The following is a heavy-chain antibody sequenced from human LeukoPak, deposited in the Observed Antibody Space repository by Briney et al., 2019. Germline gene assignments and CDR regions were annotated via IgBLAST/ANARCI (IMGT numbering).Heavy chain of an antibody. Sequence: ASVKVSCKVFGYTLTELSMHAGRQAPGNGLEWMGGFDSEDGEAIYAQKLQGRVTMTDATSTDTAYMELSSLRSEDTAVYYCATSSGPLYYDFWSGYLDYWGQGTLVTVSS. CDR3: ATSSGPLYYDFWSGYLDY. J-gene: IGHJ4*02. CDR1: GYTLTELS. V-gene: IGHV1-24*01. D-gene: IGHD3-3*01. CDR2: FDSEDGEA.